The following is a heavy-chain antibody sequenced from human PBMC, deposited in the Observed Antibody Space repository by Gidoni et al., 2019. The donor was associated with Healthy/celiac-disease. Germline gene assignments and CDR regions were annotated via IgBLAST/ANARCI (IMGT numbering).Heavy chain of an antibody. CDR1: GFTFSSYG. D-gene: IGHD3-10*01. CDR3: AKDLGYYYGSGSYYYYYGMDV. V-gene: IGHV3-30*18. J-gene: IGHJ6*02. CDR2: IAYDGSNK. Sequence: QVQLVESGGGVVQPGRSLRLSCAASGFTFSSYGMTWVRQAPGKGLEWLAVIAYDGSNKYYADSVKGRFTISRDNSKNTLYLQMNSLRAEDTAVYYCAKDLGYYYGSGSYYYYYGMDVWGQGTTVTVSS.